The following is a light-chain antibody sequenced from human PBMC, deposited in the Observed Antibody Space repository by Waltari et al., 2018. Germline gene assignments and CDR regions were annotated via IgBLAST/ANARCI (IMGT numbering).Light chain of an antibody. V-gene: IGLV2-23*01. Sequence: QSALTQPASVSGSPGQTITISCTGTSSDDGNYNFVPWYQQYPGKAPKVLIYAYNRRPSGVSGRFPGSKSGNTASLTISGVQAEDEADYYCCSYAGSYTWVFGGGTKLTVL. CDR2: AYN. CDR3: CSYAGSYTWV. J-gene: IGLJ3*02. CDR1: SSDDGNYNF.